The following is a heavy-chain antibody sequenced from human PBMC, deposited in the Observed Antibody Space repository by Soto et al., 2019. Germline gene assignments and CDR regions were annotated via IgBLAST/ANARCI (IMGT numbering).Heavy chain of an antibody. Sequence: ESGGGLVKPGGSLRLSCAASGFTFSSYSMNWVRQAPGKGLEWVSSISSSSSYIYYADSVKGRFTISRDNAKNSLYLQMNSLRAEDTAVYYCARERGNIVVVVAQYYFDYWGQGTLVTVSS. D-gene: IGHD2-15*01. V-gene: IGHV3-21*01. CDR2: ISSSSSYI. CDR3: ARERGNIVVVVAQYYFDY. CDR1: GFTFSSYS. J-gene: IGHJ4*02.